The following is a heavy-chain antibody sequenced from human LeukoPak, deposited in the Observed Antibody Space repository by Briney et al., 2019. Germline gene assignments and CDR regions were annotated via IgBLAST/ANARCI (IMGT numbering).Heavy chain of an antibody. CDR2: IDSSGNT. CDR3: ARDFGDHRTDY. CDR1: GGSIGSNGYF. V-gene: IGHV4-39*01. J-gene: IGHJ4*02. Sequence: SETLSLTCTVSGGSIGSNGYFWGWIRQPPGKGLEWIGTIDSSGNTYYNPSLKSRVAISADTSKNQFSLKVRSVTAADTAVYYCARDFGDHRTDYWGQGTLVTVSS. D-gene: IGHD4-17*01.